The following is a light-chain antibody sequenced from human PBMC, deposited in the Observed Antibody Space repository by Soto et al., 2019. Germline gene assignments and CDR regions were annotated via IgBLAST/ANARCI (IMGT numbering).Light chain of an antibody. Sequence: DIQMTQSPSTLSASVGDRVTITCRASQSISSWLAWYQQKPGKAPKLLIYDASSLESGVPSRFSGSGFGTEFTLTISSLQPDDFATYYYQQYNSYSWTFGQGPRWKSN. CDR3: QQYNSYSWT. CDR2: DAS. CDR1: QSISSW. J-gene: IGKJ1*01. V-gene: IGKV1-5*01.